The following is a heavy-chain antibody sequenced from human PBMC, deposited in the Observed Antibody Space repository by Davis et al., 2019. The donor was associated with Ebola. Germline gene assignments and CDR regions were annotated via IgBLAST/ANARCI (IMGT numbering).Heavy chain of an antibody. Sequence: GESLKISCAASGFTFSSNSMNWVRQAPGKGLEWVSFISSSSNYIYYADSVKGRFTISRDNAKNTLYLQMNSLRVEDTAVYYCARDPHWGKGTTVTVSS. CDR3: ARDPH. V-gene: IGHV3-21*01. J-gene: IGHJ6*04. CDR1: GFTFSSNS. CDR2: ISSSSNYI.